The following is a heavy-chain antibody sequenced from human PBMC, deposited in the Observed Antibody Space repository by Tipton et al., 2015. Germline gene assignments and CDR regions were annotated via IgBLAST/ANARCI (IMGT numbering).Heavy chain of an antibody. CDR3: AEQSGY. V-gene: IGHV3-53*01. J-gene: IGHJ4*02. D-gene: IGHD1/OR15-1a*01. CDR1: GYSLSTGHC. Sequence: LSLTCNVSGYSLSTGHCWGWVRLSPGKGLEWVSVIYSGGSTYYADSVKGRFTISRDNSKNTLYLQMNSLRAEDTAVYYCAEQSGYWGQGTLVTVSS. CDR2: IYSGGST.